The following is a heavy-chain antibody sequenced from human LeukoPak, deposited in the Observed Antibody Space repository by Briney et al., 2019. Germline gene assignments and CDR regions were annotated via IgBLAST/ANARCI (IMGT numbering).Heavy chain of an antibody. V-gene: IGHV1-18*01. CDR3: ARGGYYGSGSFPDY. CDR1: GYSFGSFG. J-gene: IGHJ4*02. CDR2: ISAYNGDT. D-gene: IGHD3-10*01. Sequence: ASVRVSCKGSGYSFGSFGINWVRQAPGQGLEWMGWISAYNGDTNYAQKFQGRVTMTTDTSTSTAYMDLMSLRSDDTAVYYCARGGYYGSGSFPDYWGQGTLVTVSS.